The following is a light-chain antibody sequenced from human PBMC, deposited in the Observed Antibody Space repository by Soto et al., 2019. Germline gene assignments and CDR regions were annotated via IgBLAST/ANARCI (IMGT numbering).Light chain of an antibody. CDR1: SGDIGSYNR. CDR3: SSYTNINTRACV. Sequence: QSALSQPASVCWSPGHAITIACTGTSGDIGSYNRVSWYQQHPGKAPKLIIYEVTDRPSGVSNRFSGSKSGNTASLTISGLQAEDEAEYYRSSYTNINTRACVFGTGTKVTVL. J-gene: IGLJ1*01. V-gene: IGLV2-14*01. CDR2: EVT.